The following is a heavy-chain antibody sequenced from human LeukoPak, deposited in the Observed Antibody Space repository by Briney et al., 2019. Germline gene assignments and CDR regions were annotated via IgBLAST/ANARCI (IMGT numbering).Heavy chain of an antibody. V-gene: IGHV3-21*01. CDR1: GFTFSSYT. J-gene: IGHJ4*02. Sequence: GGSLRLSCAASGFTFSSYTMHWIRQAPGKGLEWVSSISGSNSYIFYADSVKGRFTISRDNAKNSLYLQMNSLRAEDTAVYYCARGFADFVWGSYPSSYWGQGILVTVSS. D-gene: IGHD3-16*02. CDR2: ISGSNSYI. CDR3: ARGFADFVWGSYPSSY.